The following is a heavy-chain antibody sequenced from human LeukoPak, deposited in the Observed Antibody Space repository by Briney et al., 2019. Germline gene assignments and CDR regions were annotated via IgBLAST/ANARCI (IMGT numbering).Heavy chain of an antibody. V-gene: IGHV3-7*01. D-gene: IGHD5-24*01. J-gene: IGHJ3*02. CDR2: IQKDGSDK. Sequence: PGGSLRLSCAASGFTFSNAWMSWVRQAPGKGLEWVALIQKDGSDKYYVDSVKGRFTISRDNAKNSLYLQMNGLRADDTAVYYCAGDEGWTFDIWGQGTKVTVSS. CDR1: GFTFSNAW. CDR3: AGDEGWTFDI.